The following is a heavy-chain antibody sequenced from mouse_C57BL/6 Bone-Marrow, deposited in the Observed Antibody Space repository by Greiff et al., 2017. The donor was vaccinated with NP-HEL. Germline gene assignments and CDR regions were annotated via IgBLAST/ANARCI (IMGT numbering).Heavy chain of an antibody. Sequence: VQLQQSGAELAKPGASVKLSCKASGSTFPSYWMHWVKQRPGQGLEWIGYINPSSGYTKYNQKFKDKATLTADKSSSTAYMQLSSLTYEDSAVYYCARWLLSLYAMDYWGQGTSVTVSS. D-gene: IGHD2-3*01. V-gene: IGHV1-7*01. CDR1: GSTFPSYW. CDR2: INPSSGYT. J-gene: IGHJ4*01. CDR3: ARWLLSLYAMDY.